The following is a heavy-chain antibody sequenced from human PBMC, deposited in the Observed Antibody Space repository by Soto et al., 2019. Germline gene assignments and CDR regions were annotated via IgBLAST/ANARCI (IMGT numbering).Heavy chain of an antibody. D-gene: IGHD6-6*01. CDR3: ARVPSRRGASYSSSSKFVGHWYFDL. CDR2: IYTSGST. V-gene: IGHV4-4*07. J-gene: IGHJ2*01. CDR1: GGSISSYY. Sequence: SETLSLTCTVSGGSISSYYWSWIRQPAGKGLEWIGRIYTSGSTNYNPSLKSRVTMSVDTSKNQFSLKLSSVTAADTAVYYCARVPSRRGASYSSSSKFVGHWYFDLWGRGTLVT.